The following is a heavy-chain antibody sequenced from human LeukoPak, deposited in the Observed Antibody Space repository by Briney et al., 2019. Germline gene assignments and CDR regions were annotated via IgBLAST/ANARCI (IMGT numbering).Heavy chain of an antibody. V-gene: IGHV1-3*04. CDR3: ARDMGSGSLHY. CDR1: GYTFTSYG. CDR2: INTGNGDT. D-gene: IGHD1-26*01. Sequence: GASVKASCKASGYTFTSYGISWVRQAPGQRLEWLGWINTGNGDTRYSQTFQGRVTITRDTSASTAYMELSSLRPEDTAMYYCARDMGSGSLHYWGQGTLVTVSS. J-gene: IGHJ4*02.